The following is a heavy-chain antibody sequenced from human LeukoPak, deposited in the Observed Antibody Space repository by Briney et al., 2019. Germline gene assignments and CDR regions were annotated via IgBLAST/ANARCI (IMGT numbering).Heavy chain of an antibody. CDR2: IYNSATT. D-gene: IGHD4-23*01. V-gene: IGHV4-31*03. CDR3: ARDAYGGNGGFDH. CDR1: GGSISGRTYY. Sequence: SQTLSLTCSASGGSISGRTYYWTWIRQHPGKGLEWIGYIYNSATTYYNPSLKSRVTISLDTSKNQFSLRLTSVTAADTAVYFCARDAYGGNGGFDHWGQGTLVTVSS. J-gene: IGHJ5*02.